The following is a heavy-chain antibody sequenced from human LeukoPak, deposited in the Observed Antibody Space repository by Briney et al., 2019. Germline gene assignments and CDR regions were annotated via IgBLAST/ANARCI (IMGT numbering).Heavy chain of an antibody. J-gene: IGHJ4*02. D-gene: IGHD5-12*01. CDR1: GYTLTGYY. V-gene: IGHV1-2*02. CDR3: ARVSPGSGYDSDY. CDR2: INPNSGGT. Sequence: ASVKVSCKASGYTLTGYYMHWVRQAPGQGLEWMGWINPNSGGTNYAQKFQGRVTMTRDTSISTAYMELSRLRFDDTAVYYCARVSPGSGYDSDYWGQGTLVTVSS.